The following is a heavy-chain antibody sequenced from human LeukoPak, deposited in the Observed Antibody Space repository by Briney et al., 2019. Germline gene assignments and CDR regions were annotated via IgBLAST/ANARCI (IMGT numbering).Heavy chain of an antibody. Sequence: GESLKISCKGSGYNFTSHWIGWVRQMPGKGLEWMGIIYPGDSDTRYSPSFQGQVTISADKSISTAYLQWSSLKASDTAMYYCARAPGFGELFPHFFDYWGQGTLVTVSS. CDR1: GYNFTSHW. CDR2: IYPGDSDT. J-gene: IGHJ4*02. D-gene: IGHD3-10*01. V-gene: IGHV5-51*01. CDR3: ARAPGFGELFPHFFDY.